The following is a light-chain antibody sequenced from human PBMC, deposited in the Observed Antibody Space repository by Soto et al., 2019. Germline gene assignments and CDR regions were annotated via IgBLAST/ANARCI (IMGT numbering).Light chain of an antibody. CDR1: SSDVGGYKY. J-gene: IGLJ1*01. CDR3: SSYTSRSTDV. Sequence: QSVLTQPASVSGSPGQSITISCTGTSSDVGGYKYVSWYQQHPGKAPKLMIYEVSRRPSGVSNRFSGSKSGNTASLTISGLQAEDEADYHCSSYTSRSTDVFGTGTKLTV. V-gene: IGLV2-14*01. CDR2: EVS.